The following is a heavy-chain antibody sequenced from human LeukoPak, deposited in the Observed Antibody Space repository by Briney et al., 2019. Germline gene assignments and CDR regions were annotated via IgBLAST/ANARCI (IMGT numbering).Heavy chain of an antibody. CDR3: ARGDDYGDSLVAY. J-gene: IGHJ4*02. CDR2: ISTTGRTL. CDR1: GFVFSGYQ. Sequence: GGSLRLSCAASGFVFSGYQMNWVRQAPGKGLEWISSISTTGRTLNYADSVKGRFTISRDNAKNSLYLQMNSLSAEDTAVYYCARGDDYGDSLVAYWGQGTLVTVSS. D-gene: IGHD4-17*01. V-gene: IGHV3-48*03.